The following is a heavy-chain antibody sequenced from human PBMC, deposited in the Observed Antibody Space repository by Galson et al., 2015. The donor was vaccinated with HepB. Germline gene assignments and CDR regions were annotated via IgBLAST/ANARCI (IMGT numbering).Heavy chain of an antibody. D-gene: IGHD1-26*01. CDR2: MYVGGST. CDR3: AKGGIASTSGDATWYFDL. CDR1: XFTVSSNX. J-gene: IGHJ2*01. Sequence: SLRLSCAASXFTVSSNXMTXVRQAPGKGLEWXXIMYVGGSTSYVDSVXGXXTISSHNSKNTLYLKMNSLRPEDTAVYYCAKGGIASTSGDATWYFDLWGRXTLVTVSS. V-gene: IGHV3-53*04.